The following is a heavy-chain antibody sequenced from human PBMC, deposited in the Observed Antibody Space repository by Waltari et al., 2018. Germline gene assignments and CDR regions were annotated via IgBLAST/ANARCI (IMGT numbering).Heavy chain of an antibody. Sequence: QVQLQQWGAGLLQPSETLSLTCAVYGWSFSGYYWSWIRQPPGKGREWIGEINHSGSTNYNPSLKSRVTISVDTSKNQFSLKLSSVTAADTAVYYCAREKDYYDSSGYYYYYGMDVWGQGTTVTVSS. CDR3: AREKDYYDSSGYYYYYGMDV. CDR1: GWSFSGYY. J-gene: IGHJ6*02. D-gene: IGHD3-22*01. V-gene: IGHV4-34*01. CDR2: INHSGST.